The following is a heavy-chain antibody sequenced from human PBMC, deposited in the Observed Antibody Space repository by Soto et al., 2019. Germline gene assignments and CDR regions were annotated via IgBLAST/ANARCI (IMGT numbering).Heavy chain of an antibody. CDR1: GYTLTSYY. Sequence: ASVKVSCKASGYTLTSYYMHWVRQAPGQGLEWMGIINPSGGSTSYAQKFQGRVTMTRDTSTSTVYMELSGLRSEDTAVYYCARGAPITIFLFFYGMDVWGQGTTVTVS. CDR2: INPSGGST. V-gene: IGHV1-46*01. CDR3: ARGAPITIFLFFYGMDV. J-gene: IGHJ6*02. D-gene: IGHD3-9*01.